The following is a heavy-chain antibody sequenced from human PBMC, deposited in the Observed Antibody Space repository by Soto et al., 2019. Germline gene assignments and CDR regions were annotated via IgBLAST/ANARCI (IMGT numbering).Heavy chain of an antibody. CDR3: AKDQSRGGVLMVYAISTVLDY. J-gene: IGHJ4*02. CDR2: ISGSGGST. D-gene: IGHD2-8*01. V-gene: IGHV3-23*01. CDR1: GFSLRSYA. Sequence: GGSLRLSCAASGFSLRSYAMSWVRQAPGKGLEWVSAISGSGGSTYYADSVKGRFTISRDNSKNTLYLQMNSLRAEDTAVYYCAKDQSRGGVLMVYAISTVLDYWGQGTLVTVSS.